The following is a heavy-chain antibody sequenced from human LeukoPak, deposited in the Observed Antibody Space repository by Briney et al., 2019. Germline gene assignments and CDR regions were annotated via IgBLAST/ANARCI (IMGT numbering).Heavy chain of an antibody. D-gene: IGHD4-23*01. CDR1: GYSISSGYY. Sequence: SETLSLTCAVSGYSISSGYYWGWIRQPPGKGLEWIGSIYHSGCTYYNPSLKSRVTISVDTSKNQFSLKLSSVTAADTVVYYCARTDYGGNSGGDFDYWGQGTLVTVSS. J-gene: IGHJ4*02. CDR2: IYHSGCT. CDR3: ARTDYGGNSGGDFDY. V-gene: IGHV4-38-2*01.